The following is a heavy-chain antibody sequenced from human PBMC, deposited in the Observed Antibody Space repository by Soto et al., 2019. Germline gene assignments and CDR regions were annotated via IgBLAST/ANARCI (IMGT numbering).Heavy chain of an antibody. V-gene: IGHV1-18*01. Sequence: ASVKVSCKASGYTFTRSGISWVRQAPGQGLEWMGWISTYNGDTNYAQTFQGRVTMTTDTSTSTVHMEVRSLRSDDTAVYYCVRVLKSVGWDNDVFDIWGQGTMVTVSS. J-gene: IGHJ3*02. D-gene: IGHD6-19*01. CDR3: VRVLKSVGWDNDVFDI. CDR2: ISTYNGDT. CDR1: GYTFTRSG.